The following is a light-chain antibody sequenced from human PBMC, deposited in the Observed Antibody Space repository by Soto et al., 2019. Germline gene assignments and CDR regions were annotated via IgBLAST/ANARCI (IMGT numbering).Light chain of an antibody. CDR1: QGISNY. J-gene: IGKJ2*01. Sequence: DIQMTQSPSSLSASVGDRVTITCRASQGISNYLAWYQQRPGKVPQVLIYAASTLQSGVPSRFSGRGSGTDFTLTIDSLLAEDVATYYCQRYNGAPYTFGQGTKLEIK. CDR3: QRYNGAPYT. CDR2: AAS. V-gene: IGKV1-27*01.